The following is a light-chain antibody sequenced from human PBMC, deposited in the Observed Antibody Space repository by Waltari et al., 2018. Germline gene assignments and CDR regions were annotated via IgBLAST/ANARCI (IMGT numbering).Light chain of an antibody. J-gene: IGLJ3*02. Sequence: QAVVTQKACLPVSPAGTVTLAPASTTRAVTSGSFPNWLQQTPGQVPRALIYRTSNRHPWTPARFSVSLLGDKAALTLSGVQPEDEADYYCLLYYDNTWTFGGGTKLTVL. CDR3: LLYYDNTWT. CDR1: TRAVTSGSF. CDR2: RTS. V-gene: IGLV7-43*01.